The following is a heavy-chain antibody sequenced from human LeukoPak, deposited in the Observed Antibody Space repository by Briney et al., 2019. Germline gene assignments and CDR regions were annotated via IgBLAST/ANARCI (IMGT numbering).Heavy chain of an antibody. J-gene: IGHJ4*01. CDR2: INPNSGIP. Sequence: ASVNVSCKASGYTFIDYYIHWVRQAPGQGLEWMGWINPNSGIPNYAQKFLGRVTITRDTSISTAYMALSRLTSDDTAVYFCARDPVGGTHYFDYWGQGNLVTVSS. D-gene: IGHD1-26*01. CDR1: GYTFIDYY. V-gene: IGHV1-2*02. CDR3: ARDPVGGTHYFDY.